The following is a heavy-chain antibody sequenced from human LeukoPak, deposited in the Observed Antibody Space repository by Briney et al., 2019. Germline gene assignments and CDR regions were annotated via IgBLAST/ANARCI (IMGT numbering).Heavy chain of an antibody. V-gene: IGHV5-51*01. CDR2: IYPGDSDT. CDR1: GYPFTSYW. CDR3: ARAIGYTSGWYEY. J-gene: IGHJ4*02. Sequence: GESFKISCKGSGYPFTSYWIGWVRQMPGKGLEWMGIIYPGDSDTRYSPSFQGQVTISVDTSISTAHLQWSSLKASDTAMYYCARAIGYTSGWYEYWGQGTLVTVSS. D-gene: IGHD6-19*01.